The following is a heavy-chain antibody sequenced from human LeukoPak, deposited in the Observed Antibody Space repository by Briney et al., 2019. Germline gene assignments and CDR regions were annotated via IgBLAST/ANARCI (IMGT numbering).Heavy chain of an antibody. J-gene: IGHJ4*02. V-gene: IGHV1-18*01. CDR3: ASDYYDSSGYYPLYYFDY. CDR1: GYTFTSYG. CDR2: ISAYNGNT. D-gene: IGHD3-22*01. Sequence: EASVKVSCEASGYTFTSYGISWVRQAPGQGLEWMGWISAYNGNTNYAQKLQGRVTMTTDTSTSTAYMELRSLRSDDTAVYYCASDYYDSSGYYPLYYFDYWGQGTLVTVSS.